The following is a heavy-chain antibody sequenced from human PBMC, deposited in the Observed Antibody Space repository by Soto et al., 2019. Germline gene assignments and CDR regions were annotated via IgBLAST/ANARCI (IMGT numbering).Heavy chain of an antibody. CDR3: ARESLPGYSKGAYGMDV. V-gene: IGHV1-46*03. Sequence: ASLKVSCKAFGYTFTRYSMHWVRQAPGQGLEWMGIINPSGGSTSYAHKFQGRVTMTRDTSTSTVYMELSSLRSEDTAVYYCARESLPGYSKGAYGMDVWG. CDR2: INPSGGST. CDR1: GYTFTRYS. D-gene: IGHD3-9*01. J-gene: IGHJ6*02.